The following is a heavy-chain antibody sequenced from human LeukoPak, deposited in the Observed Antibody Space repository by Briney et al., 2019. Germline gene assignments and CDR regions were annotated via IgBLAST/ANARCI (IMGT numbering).Heavy chain of an antibody. CDR1: GFTFTSYA. V-gene: IGHV3-23*01. Sequence: QPGGCRRLSCAASGFTFTSYAMSWVRQVPRRGLEWVSATSGSGGRTYYADSVKGRFTISRDNIKRTLYLQMNSLRVEDTAEYYCAKDRYSSGWDDAFDIWGQGTMVTVSS. D-gene: IGHD6-19*01. CDR3: AKDRYSSGWDDAFDI. CDR2: TSGSGGRT. J-gene: IGHJ3*02.